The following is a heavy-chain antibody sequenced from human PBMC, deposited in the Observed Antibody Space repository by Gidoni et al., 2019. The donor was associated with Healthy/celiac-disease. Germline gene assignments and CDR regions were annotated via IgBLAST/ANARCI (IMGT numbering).Heavy chain of an antibody. CDR3: AKVDTAMPTPRYYFDY. J-gene: IGHJ4*02. V-gene: IGHV1-69*02. CDR1: GGTFSSYT. CDR2: IIPILGIA. D-gene: IGHD5-18*01. Sequence: QFQLVQSGAEVKKPGSSVKVSCKASGGTFSSYTISWFRQPPGQGLEWMGRIIPILGIANYAQKFKGRVTITADKSTSTAYMELSSLRSEDTAVYYGAKVDTAMPTPRYYFDYWGQGTLVTVSS.